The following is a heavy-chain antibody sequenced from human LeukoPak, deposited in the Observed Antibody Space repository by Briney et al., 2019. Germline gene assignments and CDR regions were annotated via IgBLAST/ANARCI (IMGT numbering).Heavy chain of an antibody. J-gene: IGHJ4*02. Sequence: PSETLSLTCTVSGGSISSYYWSWIRQPAGKGLEWIGRIHTSGSTNYNPSLGSRVTMSVDTSKNQFSLKLSSVTAADTAVYYCARGKYYYGSGSLYFDYWGQGTLVTVSS. CDR3: ARGKYYYGSGSLYFDY. CDR2: IHTSGST. CDR1: GGSISSYY. D-gene: IGHD3-10*01. V-gene: IGHV4-4*07.